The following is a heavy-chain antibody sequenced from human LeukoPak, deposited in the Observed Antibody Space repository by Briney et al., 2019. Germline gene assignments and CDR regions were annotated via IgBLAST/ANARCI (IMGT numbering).Heavy chain of an antibody. CDR1: GFTVSNNF. Sequence: PGGSLRLSCAASGFTVSNNFMSWVCQAPGKGLEWISSLYAGGGTPYADSVKGRFTISRDNSKNTLYLQMNRLRAEDTAFYFCASDLVRGYTYGAPGGYWGQGTLVTVSS. CDR2: LYAGGGT. D-gene: IGHD5-18*01. CDR3: ASDLVRGYTYGAPGGY. V-gene: IGHV3-66*01. J-gene: IGHJ4*02.